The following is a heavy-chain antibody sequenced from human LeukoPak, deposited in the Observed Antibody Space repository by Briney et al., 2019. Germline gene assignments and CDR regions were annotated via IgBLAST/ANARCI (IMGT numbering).Heavy chain of an antibody. CDR1: GYPLTELS. CDR3: ATGRITIVGVVSYYMDV. J-gene: IGHJ6*03. CDR2: FDPEDGET. V-gene: IGHV1-24*01. Sequence: ASVKVSCKVSGYPLTELSMHWVRQAPGKGLEWMGGFDPEDGETIYAQKFQGRVTMTEDTSTDTAYMELSSLRSEDTAVSYCATGRITIVGVVSYYMDVWGKGTTVTVSS. D-gene: IGHD3-3*01.